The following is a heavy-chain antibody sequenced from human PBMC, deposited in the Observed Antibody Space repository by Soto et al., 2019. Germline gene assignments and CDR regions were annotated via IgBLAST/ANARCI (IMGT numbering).Heavy chain of an antibody. CDR2: ISWNSGSI. CDR1: GFTFGGYS. V-gene: IGHV3-9*01. D-gene: IGHD2-2*01. J-gene: IGHJ4*02. CDR3: AKEAGYCSSTSCYYFAY. Sequence: SLRLFRGASGFTFGGYSMPWVRGDPGEGLEWVSGISWNSGSIGYADSVKGRFTISRDNAKNSLYLQMNSLRAEDTALYYCAKEAGYCSSTSCYYFAYWGQGTLVTVSS.